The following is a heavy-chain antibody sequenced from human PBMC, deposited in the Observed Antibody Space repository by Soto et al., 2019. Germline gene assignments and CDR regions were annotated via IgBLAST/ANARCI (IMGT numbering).Heavy chain of an antibody. J-gene: IGHJ4*02. D-gene: IGHD2-15*01. CDR3: ASWAGQVRGFGGPFDY. CDR2: SSGYNGNT. Sequence: GASVKVSCKASGYTFTSHGVSWVRQAPGQRLEWMGWSSGYNGNTNYAQKYQGRVTVTADTSTSTAYMELRSLRSDDTAVYFCASWAGQVRGFGGPFDYWGQGTLVTVS. V-gene: IGHV1-18*04. CDR1: GYTFTSHG.